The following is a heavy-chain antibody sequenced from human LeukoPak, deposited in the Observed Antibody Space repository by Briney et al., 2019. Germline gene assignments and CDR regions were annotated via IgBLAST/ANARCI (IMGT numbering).Heavy chain of an antibody. CDR3: ARGRGYNANNWFDP. CDR2: IYYSGIT. V-gene: IGHV4-31*03. CDR1: GGPISSGGYY. Sequence: KSSETLSLTCTVSGGPISSGGYYWSWIRQHPGKGLEWIGYIYYSGITYYNPSLKSRVTMSVDTSKNQFSLKLNSVTAADTAVYYCARGRGYNANNWFDPWGQGTLVTVSS. D-gene: IGHD1-1*01. J-gene: IGHJ5*02.